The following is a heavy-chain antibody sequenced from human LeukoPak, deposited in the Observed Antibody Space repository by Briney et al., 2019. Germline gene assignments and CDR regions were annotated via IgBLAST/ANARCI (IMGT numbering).Heavy chain of an antibody. CDR3: ARAGLGWGDV. D-gene: IGHD1-14*01. CDR1: GGSISSGGYY. Sequence: SETLSLTCTVSGGSISSGGYYWSWIRQPPGKGLEWIGYIYYSGSTYYNPSLKSRVTIPVDTSKNQFSLKLSSVTAADTAVYYCARAGLGWGDVWGKGTTVTVSS. CDR2: IYYSGST. V-gene: IGHV4-30-4*08. J-gene: IGHJ6*04.